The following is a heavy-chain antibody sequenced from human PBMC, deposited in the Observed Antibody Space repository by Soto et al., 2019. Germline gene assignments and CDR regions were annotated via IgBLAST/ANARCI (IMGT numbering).Heavy chain of an antibody. Sequence: PGESLKISCAASGFTFSGSAMHWVRQASGKGLEWVGRIRSKANSYATAYAASVKGRFTISRDDSKNTAYLQMNSLKTEDTAVYYCTMTITDHYYYDSSGYVALDYWGQGTLVTVSS. CDR1: GFTFSGSA. CDR3: TMTITDHYYYDSSGYVALDY. D-gene: IGHD3-22*01. CDR2: IRSKANSYAT. J-gene: IGHJ4*02. V-gene: IGHV3-73*01.